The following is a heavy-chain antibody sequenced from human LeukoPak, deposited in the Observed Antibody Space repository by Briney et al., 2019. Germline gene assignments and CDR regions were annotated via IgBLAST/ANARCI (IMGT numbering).Heavy chain of an antibody. V-gene: IGHV3-30*03. Sequence: GGSLRLSCAASGFTFSSYGMHWVRQAPGKGLEWVAVISYDGSNKYYADSVKGRFTISRDNSKNTLYLQMNSLRAEDTAVYYCATAFEGGPFDYWGQGTLVTVSS. CDR1: GFTFSSYG. CDR2: ISYDGSNK. D-gene: IGHD3-9*01. J-gene: IGHJ4*02. CDR3: ATAFEGGPFDY.